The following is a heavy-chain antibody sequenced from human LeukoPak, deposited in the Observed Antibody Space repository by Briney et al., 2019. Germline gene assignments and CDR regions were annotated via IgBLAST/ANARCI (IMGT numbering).Heavy chain of an antibody. CDR1: GLSFSSYW. J-gene: IGHJ4*02. CDR3: TVGGTIHWVEDY. Sequence: PGGSLRLSCAASGLSFSSYWMSWVRQAPGKGLEWVANIKQDGSDKYYVDSVKGRFTISRDNAKNSVYLQMNSLRVEDTAVYYCTVGGTIHWVEDYWGQGTLVIVSS. CDR2: IKQDGSDK. D-gene: IGHD1-26*01. V-gene: IGHV3-7*03.